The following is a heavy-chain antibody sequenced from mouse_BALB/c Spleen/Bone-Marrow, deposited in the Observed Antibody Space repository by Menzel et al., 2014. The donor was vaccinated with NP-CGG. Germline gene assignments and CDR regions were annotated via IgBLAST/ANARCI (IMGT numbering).Heavy chain of an antibody. CDR1: GYTFTDYA. J-gene: IGHJ2*01. CDR3: ARWYYFDY. V-gene: IGHV1-67*01. CDR2: ISTYSGNT. Sequence: QVHVKQSGPELVRPGVSVKISCKGSGYTFTDYAMHWVKQSHAKSLEWIGVISTYSGNTSYNQKFKGKATMTVDKSSSTAYMELARLTSEDSAIYYCARWYYFDYWGQGTTLTVSS.